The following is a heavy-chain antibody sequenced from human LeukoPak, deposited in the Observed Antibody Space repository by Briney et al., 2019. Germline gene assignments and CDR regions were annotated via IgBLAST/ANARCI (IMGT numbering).Heavy chain of an antibody. D-gene: IGHD3-10*01. J-gene: IGHJ6*03. CDR3: AKDRLGELGHYYYYMDV. Sequence: GGSLRLSCAASGFTFSSYGMHWVRQAPGKGLEWVAFIRYDGSNKYYADSVKGRFTVSRDNSKNTLYLQMNSLRAEDTAVYYCAKDRLGELGHYYYYMDVWGKGTTVTISS. CDR2: IRYDGSNK. V-gene: IGHV3-30*02. CDR1: GFTFSSYG.